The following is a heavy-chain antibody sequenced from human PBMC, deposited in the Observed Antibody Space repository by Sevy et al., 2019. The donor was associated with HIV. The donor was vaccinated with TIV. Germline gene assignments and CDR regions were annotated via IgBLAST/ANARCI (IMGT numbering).Heavy chain of an antibody. Sequence: SETLSLTCTVSGGSITSLYWNRIRQPPGKGLEWIANIYYNGHIDYNPSLKSRVTLSLDTSKNQFSLRLSSVTAADTAMYYCAGENAWGRGYSWGQGTLVTVSS. CDR2: IYYNGHI. CDR3: AGENAWGRGYS. D-gene: IGHD1-26*01. J-gene: IGHJ4*02. V-gene: IGHV4-59*08. CDR1: GGSITSLY.